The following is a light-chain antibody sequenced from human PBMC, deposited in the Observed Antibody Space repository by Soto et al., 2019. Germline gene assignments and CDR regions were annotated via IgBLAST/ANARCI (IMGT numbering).Light chain of an antibody. CDR1: SSDVGSYTL. CDR2: EGS. J-gene: IGLJ2*01. CDR3: CSYAGSSTVV. V-gene: IGLV2-23*01. Sequence: QSVLTQPASVSGSPGQSITISCTGTSSDVGSYTLVSWYQQHPGKAPKLMIYEGSKRPSGVSNRFSGSKSGNTASLTISGLQAEDDADYYCCSYAGSSTVVFGGGTKLTVL.